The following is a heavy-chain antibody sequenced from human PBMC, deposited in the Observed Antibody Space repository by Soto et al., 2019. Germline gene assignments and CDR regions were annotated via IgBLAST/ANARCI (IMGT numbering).Heavy chain of an antibody. J-gene: IGHJ4*02. V-gene: IGHV3-23*01. CDR2: ISGSGGST. CDR3: AKRLAGSFDY. D-gene: IGHD6-13*01. CDR1: GFTFSSYA. Sequence: LSLSCAASGFTFSSYAMSWVRQAPGKGLEWVSAISGSGGSTYYADSVKGRFTISRDDSKNTLYLQMNSLRAEDTAVYYCAKRLAGSFDYWGQGTLVTVSS.